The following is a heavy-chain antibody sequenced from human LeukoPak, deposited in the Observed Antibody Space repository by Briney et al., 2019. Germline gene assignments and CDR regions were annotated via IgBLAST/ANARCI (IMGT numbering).Heavy chain of an antibody. Sequence: SVKVSCKASGVTFSSYAISSVRQAPGQGLEWMGGIIPIFGTANYAQKFQGRVTITTDESTSTAYMELSSLRSEDTAVYYCASARDSSGYYYLDYWGRGTLVTVSS. J-gene: IGHJ4*02. V-gene: IGHV1-69*05. CDR2: IIPIFGTA. CDR3: ASARDSSGYYYLDY. CDR1: GVTFSSYA. D-gene: IGHD3-22*01.